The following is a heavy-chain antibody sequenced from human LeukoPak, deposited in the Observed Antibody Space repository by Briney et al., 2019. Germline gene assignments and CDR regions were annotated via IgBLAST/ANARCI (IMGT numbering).Heavy chain of an antibody. V-gene: IGHV4-34*01. CDR3: ARFDGIAAAGTGVNWFDP. CDR2: INHRGST. D-gene: IGHD6-13*01. CDR1: GGSFSGYY. Sequence: NPSETLSLTCAVYGGSFSGYYWSWIRQPPGKGLEWIGEINHRGSTNYNPSLKSRVTISVDTSKNQFSLKLSSVTAADTAVYYCARFDGIAAAGTGVNWFDPWGQGTLVTVSS. J-gene: IGHJ5*02.